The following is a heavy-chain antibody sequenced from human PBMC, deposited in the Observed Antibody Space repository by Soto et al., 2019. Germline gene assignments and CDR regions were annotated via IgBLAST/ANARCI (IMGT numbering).Heavy chain of an antibody. V-gene: IGHV4-31*03. CDR1: GGSISSGGYY. J-gene: IGHJ3*02. D-gene: IGHD4-17*01. Sequence: PSETLSLTCTVSGGSISSGGYYWSWIRQHPGKGLEWIGYIYYSGSTYYNPSLKSRVTISVDTSKNQFSLKLSSVTAADTAVYYCARETRTTVTTVFVNGAFDIWGQGTMVTVSS. CDR3: ARETRTTVTTVFVNGAFDI. CDR2: IYYSGST.